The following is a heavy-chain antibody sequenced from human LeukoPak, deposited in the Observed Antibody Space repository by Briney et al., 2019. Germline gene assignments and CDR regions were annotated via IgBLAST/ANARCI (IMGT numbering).Heavy chain of an antibody. V-gene: IGHV4-59*12. CDR3: ARDVGRDGFNLRNWFDP. CDR2: IYYSGTS. D-gene: IGHD5-24*01. Sequence: SETLSLTCSVSGVSISSYYWSWIRQPPGKGLEWIGYIYYSGTSKYNPSLKSRVTISVDTSKNQFSLKLTSVTAADTAVYYCARDVGRDGFNLRNWFDPWGQGTLVSVSS. CDR1: GVSISSYY. J-gene: IGHJ5*02.